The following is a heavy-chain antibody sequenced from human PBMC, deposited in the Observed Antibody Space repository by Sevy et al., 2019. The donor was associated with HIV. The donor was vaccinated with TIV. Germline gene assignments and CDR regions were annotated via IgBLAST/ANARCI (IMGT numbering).Heavy chain of an antibody. CDR3: ARATGMAVAGTGRYFDF. CDR2: ISTYNGNT. D-gene: IGHD6-19*01. Sequence: DAVKVSCKISGYKVDMYGIAWVRQAPGQGLEWMGWISTYNGNTNYAQNFQGRVTMTTDISTSVVYMELGGLRPDDTAVYYCARATGMAVAGTGRYFDFWGQGTLVLVSS. CDR1: GYKVDMYG. V-gene: IGHV1-18*04. J-gene: IGHJ4*01.